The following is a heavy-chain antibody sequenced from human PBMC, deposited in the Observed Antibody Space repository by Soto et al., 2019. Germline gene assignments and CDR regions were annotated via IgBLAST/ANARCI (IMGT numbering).Heavy chain of an antibody. J-gene: IGHJ6*02. V-gene: IGHV1-18*01. CDR3: AGDNPVYCSSTSCPDYYYYGMDV. Sequence: GASVKVSCKASGYTFTRYGISWVRQAPGQGLEWMGWISAYNGNTNYAQKLQGRVTMTTDTSASTAYMELRSRRSDDTAVYYCAGDNPVYCSSTSCPDYYYYGMDVWGQGTTVTVSS. D-gene: IGHD2-2*01. CDR2: ISAYNGNT. CDR1: GYTFTRYG.